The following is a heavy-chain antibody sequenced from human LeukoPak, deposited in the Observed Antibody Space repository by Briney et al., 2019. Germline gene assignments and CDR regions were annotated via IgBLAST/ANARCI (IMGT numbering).Heavy chain of an antibody. V-gene: IGHV3-23*01. CDR2: ISNNGGYT. D-gene: IGHD2-15*01. J-gene: IGHJ4*02. CDR1: GLTFSSSA. CDR3: AKQLGYCSDGSCYFPY. Sequence: AGGSRRLSCAASGLTFSSSAMSGVGKAPGKGLEWVSAISNNGGYTYYADSVQGRFTTSRDNSKSTLCLQMNSLRAEDTAVYYCAKQLGYCSDGSCYFPYWGQGTLVTVSS.